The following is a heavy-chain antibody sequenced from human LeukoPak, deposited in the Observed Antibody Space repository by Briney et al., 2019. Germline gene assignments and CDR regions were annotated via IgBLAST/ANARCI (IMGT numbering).Heavy chain of an antibody. CDR3: ARPKIYSSSWDGMDV. D-gene: IGHD6-13*01. J-gene: IGHJ6*02. Sequence: GGSLRLSCAASGFTFSTYAIHWVRQAPGEGLEWVAVISKDGGNKYHADSVKGGFIISRDNSENTVFLQMNSLRTEDTAVYYCARPKIYSSSWDGMDVWGQGTTVTVSS. V-gene: IGHV3-30*04. CDR1: GFTFSTYA. CDR2: ISKDGGNK.